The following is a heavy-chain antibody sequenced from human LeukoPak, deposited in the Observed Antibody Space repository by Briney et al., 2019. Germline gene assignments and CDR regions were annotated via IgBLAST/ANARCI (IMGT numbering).Heavy chain of an antibody. J-gene: IGHJ4*02. CDR3: ARDRYGIRRDYFDY. CDR1: GFSFSDYG. V-gene: IGHV3-33*01. CDR2: IWYDGTNK. D-gene: IGHD1-14*01. Sequence: GESLKISFAASGFSFSDYGMHWVRPAPGKGLEWVALIWYDGTNKYYVDSVKGRFTISRDNSKNTLYLQMNSLRADDTAVYYCARDRYGIRRDYFDYWGQGILVTVSS.